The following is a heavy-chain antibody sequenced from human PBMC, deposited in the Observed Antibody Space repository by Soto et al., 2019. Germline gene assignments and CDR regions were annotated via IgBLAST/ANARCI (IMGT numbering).Heavy chain of an antibody. Sequence: QVQLQQWGAGLLKPSETLSLTCAVYGGSFSGYYWSWIRQPPGKGLEWIGEINHSGSTNYNPSLKSRVTISVDTSKNQFCLKLSSVTAADTAVYYCARGGRWLQLRGYPKPPAYWGQGTLVTVSS. CDR1: GGSFSGYY. D-gene: IGHD5-12*01. CDR2: INHSGST. V-gene: IGHV4-34*01. J-gene: IGHJ4*02. CDR3: ARGGRWLQLRGYPKPPAY.